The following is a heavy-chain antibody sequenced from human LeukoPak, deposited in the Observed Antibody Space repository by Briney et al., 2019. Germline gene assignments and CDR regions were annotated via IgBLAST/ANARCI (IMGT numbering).Heavy chain of an antibody. CDR1: GGSISSGSYY. J-gene: IGHJ3*02. CDR2: IYTSGST. Sequence: SETLSLTCTVSGGSISSGSYYWSWIRQPAGKGLEWIGRIYTSGSTNYNPSLKSRVTISVDTSKNQFSLKLSSVTAADTAVYYCAAGYDSSANDAFDIWGQGTIVTVSS. D-gene: IGHD3-22*01. V-gene: IGHV4-61*02. CDR3: AAGYDSSANDAFDI.